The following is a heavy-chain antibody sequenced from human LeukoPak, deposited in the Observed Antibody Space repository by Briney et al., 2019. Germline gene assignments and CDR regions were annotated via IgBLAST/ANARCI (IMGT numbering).Heavy chain of an antibody. D-gene: IGHD5-18*01. J-gene: IGHJ5*02. CDR2: MNPNSGNT. CDR3: ARDPPVDTAMVTLVP. CDR1: GYTFTSYD. Sequence: VASVKVSCKASGYTFTSYDINWVRQATGQGLEWMGWMNPNSGNTGYAQKFQGRVTMTRNTSISTAYMELSSLRSEDTAVYYCARDPPVDTAMVTLVPWGQGTLVTVSS. V-gene: IGHV1-8*01.